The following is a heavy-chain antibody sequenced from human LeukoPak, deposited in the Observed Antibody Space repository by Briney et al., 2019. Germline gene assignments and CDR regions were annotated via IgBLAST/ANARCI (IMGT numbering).Heavy chain of an antibody. CDR2: ISYDGSNK. Sequence: GGSLRLSCAASGFTFSSYGMHWVRQAPGKGLEWVAVISYDGSNKYYADSVKGRFTISRDNSKNTLYLQMNSLRAEDTAVYYCAREPAAGIDYWGQGTLVTVSS. CDR3: AREPAAGIDY. J-gene: IGHJ4*02. V-gene: IGHV3-30*03. CDR1: GFTFSSYG. D-gene: IGHD6-13*01.